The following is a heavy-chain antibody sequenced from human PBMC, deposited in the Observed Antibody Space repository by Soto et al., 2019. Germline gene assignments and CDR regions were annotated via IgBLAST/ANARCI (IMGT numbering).Heavy chain of an antibody. D-gene: IGHD2-21*01. CDR1: GGTFSSYA. Sequence: SVKVSCKASGGTFSSYAISWVRQAPGQRLEWIGWIVVGSGNTNYAQKFQERVTITRDMSTSTAYMELSSLRSEDTAVYYCAAESTPHSMVILPGMDVWGQGTTVTVSS. J-gene: IGHJ6*02. V-gene: IGHV1-58*02. CDR2: IVVGSGNT. CDR3: AAESTPHSMVILPGMDV.